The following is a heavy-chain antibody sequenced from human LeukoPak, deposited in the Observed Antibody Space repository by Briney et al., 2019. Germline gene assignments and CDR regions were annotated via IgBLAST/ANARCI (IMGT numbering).Heavy chain of an antibody. J-gene: IGHJ4*02. CDR3: SHSSSPSD. CDR1: GFTFSGSA. Sequence: GGSLRLSCAASGFTFSGSATHWVRQASGKGLEWVGRIRSKANSYATAYAASVKGRFTISRDDSKNTAYLQMNSLKTEDTAVYYCSHSSSPSDWGQGTLVTVSS. V-gene: IGHV3-73*01. D-gene: IGHD6-6*01. CDR2: IRSKANSYAT.